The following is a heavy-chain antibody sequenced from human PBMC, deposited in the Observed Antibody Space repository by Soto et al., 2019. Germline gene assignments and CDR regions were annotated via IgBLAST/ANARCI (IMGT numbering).Heavy chain of an antibody. CDR1: GFTFSSYG. V-gene: IGHV3-33*01. CDR2: IWYDGSNK. D-gene: IGHD2-15*01. CDR3: ARDLIGYGGNRALDY. Sequence: PGGSLRLSCAASGFTFSSYGMHWVRQAPGKGLEWVAVIWYDGSNKYYADSVKGRFTISRDNSKNTLYLQMNSLRAEDTAVYYCARDLIGYGGNRALDYWGQGTLVTVSS. J-gene: IGHJ4*02.